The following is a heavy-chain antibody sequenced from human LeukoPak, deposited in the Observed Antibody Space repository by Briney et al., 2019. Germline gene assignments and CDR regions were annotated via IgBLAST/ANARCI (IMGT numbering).Heavy chain of an antibody. Sequence: GWSLRLSGAASGFTFSNAWMTWVHPMPGNGLEWVGRIKRKTDDGTTDYAAPVQGIFTIARDDSKHMLYLQMNSLKVEDTAVYYCTADPPGMSTSTGIDHWGQGTRVTVSS. D-gene: IGHD2-2*01. CDR1: GFTFSNAW. CDR3: TADPPGMSTSTGIDH. V-gene: IGHV3-15*05. CDR2: IKRKTDDGTT. J-gene: IGHJ4*02.